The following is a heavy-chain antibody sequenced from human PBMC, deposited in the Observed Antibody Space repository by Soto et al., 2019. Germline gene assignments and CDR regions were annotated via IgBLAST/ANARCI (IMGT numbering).Heavy chain of an antibody. D-gene: IGHD5-12*01. V-gene: IGHV3-7*05. Sequence: GGSMRLSCAASGFTFSSYWMSWVRQDPGKGLEWVANIKQDGSEKYYVDSVKGRFTISRDNAKNSLYLQMNSLRAEDTAVYYCAREEVVLGYGGYFFDYWGQGTLVTVSS. J-gene: IGHJ4*02. CDR2: IKQDGSEK. CDR3: AREEVVLGYGGYFFDY. CDR1: GFTFSSYW.